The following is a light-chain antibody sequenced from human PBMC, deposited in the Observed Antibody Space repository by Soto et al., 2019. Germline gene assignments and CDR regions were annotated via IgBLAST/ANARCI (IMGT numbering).Light chain of an antibody. V-gene: IGKV3-20*01. Sequence: EIVLTQSPGTLSLSPGERATLSCRASQSVSSSYLAWYQQKPGQAPRLLIYGASSRPTGIPDRFSGSGSGTAFTLTISRLEPEEFAVYYCQQYGSSPWTFGQGTKVEIK. CDR3: QQYGSSPWT. J-gene: IGKJ1*01. CDR1: QSVSSSY. CDR2: GAS.